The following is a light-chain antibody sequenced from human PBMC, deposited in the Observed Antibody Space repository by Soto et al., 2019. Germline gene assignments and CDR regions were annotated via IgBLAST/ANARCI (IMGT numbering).Light chain of an antibody. CDR1: SSDVGGYNY. CDR2: DVS. J-gene: IGLJ3*02. V-gene: IGLV2-14*01. CDR3: SSYTTSGTGV. Sequence: QSALTQPASVSGSPGQSITISCTGSSSDVGGYNYVSWFQQHPGKAPKLMIYDVSNRPSGVSNRFSGSKSGNTASLTISGLQAEDEADYYCSSYTTSGTGVFGGGTKVNVL.